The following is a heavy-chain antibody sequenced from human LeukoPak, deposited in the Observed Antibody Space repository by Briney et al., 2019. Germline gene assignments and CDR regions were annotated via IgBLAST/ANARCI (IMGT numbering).Heavy chain of an antibody. CDR3: ARVSVWELYRSTPDPDYYMDV. V-gene: IGHV1-69*05. CDR2: TIPIFGTA. D-gene: IGHD1-26*01. Sequence: SVKVSCKTSGDTFSSNAISWVRHAPRQGLEWMGGTIPIFGTANYAQTFQGSVTITTDESTSTAYMELSSLRSEDTAVYYCARVSVWELYRSTPDPDYYMDVWGKGTTVTVSS. J-gene: IGHJ6*03. CDR1: GDTFSSNA.